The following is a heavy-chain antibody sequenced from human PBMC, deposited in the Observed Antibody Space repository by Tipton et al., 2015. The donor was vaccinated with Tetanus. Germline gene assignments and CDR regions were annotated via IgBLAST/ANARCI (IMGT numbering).Heavy chain of an antibody. CDR2: IYYSGRT. D-gene: IGHD6-6*01. V-gene: IGHV4-61*08. CDR3: ARVGLVMAARRRNWFDP. Sequence: TLSLTCTVSGGSISSGGYYWSWIRQHPGKGLEWIGYIYYSGRTNYNPSLKSRVTISVDTSKNQFSLKLSSVTAADTAVYYCARVGLVMAARRRNWFDPWGQGTLVTVSS. CDR1: GGSISSGGYY. J-gene: IGHJ5*02.